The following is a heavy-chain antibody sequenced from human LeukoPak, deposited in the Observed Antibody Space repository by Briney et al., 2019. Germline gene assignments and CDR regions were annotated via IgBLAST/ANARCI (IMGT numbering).Heavy chain of an antibody. D-gene: IGHD2-2*01. CDR1: GGSISSGYYY. Sequence: SETLSLTCTVSGGSISSGYYYWSWIRQPPGKGLEWIGYIYFSGSTYYNPSLKSRVTISVHTSKNQFSLSLSSVTAADTAVYYCARGCCTSTNCYQEEWFDPWGRGTLVTVSS. CDR2: IYFSGST. J-gene: IGHJ5*02. V-gene: IGHV4-30-4*08. CDR3: ARGCCTSTNCYQEEWFDP.